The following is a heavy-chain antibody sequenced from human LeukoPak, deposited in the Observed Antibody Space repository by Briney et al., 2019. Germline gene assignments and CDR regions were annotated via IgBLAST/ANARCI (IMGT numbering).Heavy chain of an antibody. V-gene: IGHV1-69*05. Sequence: SVKVSCKASGGTFSSYAISWVRQAPGQGLEWMGGIIPIFGTANYTQKFQGRVTITTDESTSTAYMELSSLRSEDTAVYYCARTYYYGSGSYPAFDYWGQGTLVTVSS. CDR1: GGTFSSYA. J-gene: IGHJ4*02. CDR3: ARTYYYGSGSYPAFDY. CDR2: IIPIFGTA. D-gene: IGHD3-10*01.